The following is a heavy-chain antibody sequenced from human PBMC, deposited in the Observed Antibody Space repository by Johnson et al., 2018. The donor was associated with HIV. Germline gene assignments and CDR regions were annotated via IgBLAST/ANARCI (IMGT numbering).Heavy chain of an antibody. D-gene: IGHD3-22*01. V-gene: IGHV3-20*04. CDR1: GFTFSSYG. CDR2: INWNGGST. J-gene: IGHJ3*01. CDR3: ARATYYYDTSGYLTRPRAFDV. Sequence: VQMVESGGGWVKPGGSLSLSCAASGFTFSSYGMHWVRQATGKGLEWVSGINWNGGSTGYADSVKGRFTISRDNAKNSLYLQMNSLRVEDTALYYCARATYYYDTSGYLTRPRAFDVWGQGTMVTVSS.